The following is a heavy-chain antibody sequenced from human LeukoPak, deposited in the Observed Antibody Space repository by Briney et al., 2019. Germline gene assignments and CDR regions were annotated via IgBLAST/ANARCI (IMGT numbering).Heavy chain of an antibody. CDR2: IYYSGST. D-gene: IGHD3-22*01. CDR1: GGSISSSSYS. J-gene: IGHJ4*02. Sequence: PETLSLTCTVSGGSISSSSYSWGWIRQPPGKGLEWIGSIYYSGSTYYNPSLKSRVTISVDTSKNQFSLKLSSVTAADTAVYYCARERNWPDYYDSSGPFDYWGQGTLVTVSS. CDR3: ARERNWPDYYDSSGPFDY. V-gene: IGHV4-39*07.